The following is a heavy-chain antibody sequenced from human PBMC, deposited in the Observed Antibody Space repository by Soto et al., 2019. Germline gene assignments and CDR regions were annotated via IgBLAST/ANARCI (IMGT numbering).Heavy chain of an antibody. V-gene: IGHV3-23*01. CDR3: AKDPSSSSWYGYFDY. CDR2: ISGSGGST. CDR1: GFTFSSYA. D-gene: IGHD6-13*01. J-gene: IGHJ4*02. Sequence: EVQLLESGGGLVQPGGSLRLSCAASGFTFSSYAMSWVRQAPGKGLEWVSAISGSGGSTYYADSVKGRFTISRDNSKNSLYLQMNSLRAEDTALYYCAKDPSSSSWYGYFDYWGQGTLVTVSS.